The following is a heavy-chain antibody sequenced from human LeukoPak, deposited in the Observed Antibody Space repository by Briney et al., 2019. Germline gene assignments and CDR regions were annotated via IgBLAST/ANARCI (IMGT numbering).Heavy chain of an antibody. V-gene: IGHV1-18*04. CDR1: GYTFTSYG. CDR3: ATGKIPLRYFDWLPHDY. CDR2: ISAYNGNT. D-gene: IGHD3-9*01. Sequence: GASVKVSCKASGYTFTSYGISWVRQAPGQGLEWMGWISAYNGNTNYAQKLQGRVTMTTDTSTSTAYMELRSLRSDDTAVYYCATGKIPLRYFDWLPHDYWGQGTLVTVSS. J-gene: IGHJ4*02.